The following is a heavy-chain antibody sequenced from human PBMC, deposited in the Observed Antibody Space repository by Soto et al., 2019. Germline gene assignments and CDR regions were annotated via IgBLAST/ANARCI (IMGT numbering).Heavy chain of an antibody. CDR3: ARDRRWANGDYVKKDY. J-gene: IGHJ4*02. Sequence: EASVKVSCKASGYTFTGYYMHWARQAPGQGLEWMGWISAYNGNTNYALKLQGRVTMTTDTSTSTAYMELRSLRSDDTAVYYCARDRRWANGDYVKKDYWGQGTLVTVSS. D-gene: IGHD4-17*01. V-gene: IGHV1-18*04. CDR2: ISAYNGNT. CDR1: GYTFTGYY.